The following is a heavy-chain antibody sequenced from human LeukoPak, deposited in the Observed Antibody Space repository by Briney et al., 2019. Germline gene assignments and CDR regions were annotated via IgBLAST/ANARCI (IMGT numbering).Heavy chain of an antibody. V-gene: IGHV4-39*07. Sequence: TSETLSLTCTVSGGSVSSGSYYWGWIRQPPGKGLEWIGNIYYSGSTYYNPSLKSRVTISVETSKNQFSLKLSSVTAADTAVYYCARGRIARLPYFDYWGQGTLVTVSS. CDR1: GGSVSSGSYY. CDR2: IYYSGST. CDR3: ARGRIARLPYFDY. D-gene: IGHD5-18*01. J-gene: IGHJ4*02.